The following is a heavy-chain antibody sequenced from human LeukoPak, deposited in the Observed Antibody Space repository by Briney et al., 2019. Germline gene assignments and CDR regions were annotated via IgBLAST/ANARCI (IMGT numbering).Heavy chain of an antibody. CDR3: ARGGSGPYVGLFDV. CDR2: IIPIFGTA. J-gene: IGHJ6*02. CDR1: GYTFTSYY. V-gene: IGHV1-69*13. Sequence: ASVKVSCKASGYTFTSYYMHWVRQAPGQGLEWMGGIIPIFGTANYAQKFQGRVTITADESTSTAYMELSSLRSEDTAVYYCARGGSGPYVGLFDVWGQGTTVTVSS. D-gene: IGHD4-23*01.